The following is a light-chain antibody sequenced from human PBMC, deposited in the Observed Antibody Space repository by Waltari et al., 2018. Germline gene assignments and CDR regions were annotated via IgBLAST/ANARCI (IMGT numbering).Light chain of an antibody. J-gene: IGKJ1*01. CDR1: PSVGRT. CDR3: QHYVRLPVT. CDR2: GAS. Sequence: EIVLTQSPGTLSLSTGERAILSCRASPSVGRTLAWYQQKPGQAPRLLIYGASNRATGIPDRFSGSGSGTDFSLTISRLEPEDFSVYYCQHYVRLPVTFGQGTRVEI. V-gene: IGKV3-20*01.